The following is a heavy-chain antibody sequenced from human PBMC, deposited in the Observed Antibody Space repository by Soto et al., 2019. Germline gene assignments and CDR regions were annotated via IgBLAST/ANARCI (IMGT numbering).Heavy chain of an antibody. V-gene: IGHV1-69*02. CDR2: IIPILGIA. Sequence: GASVKVSCKASGGTFSSYTISWVRQAPGQGLEWMGRIIPILGIANYAQKFQGRVTITADKSTSTAYMELSSLRSEDTAVYYCARVDTAMVRYWFDPWGQGTLVTAPQ. D-gene: IGHD5-18*01. CDR3: ARVDTAMVRYWFDP. CDR1: GGTFSSYT. J-gene: IGHJ5*02.